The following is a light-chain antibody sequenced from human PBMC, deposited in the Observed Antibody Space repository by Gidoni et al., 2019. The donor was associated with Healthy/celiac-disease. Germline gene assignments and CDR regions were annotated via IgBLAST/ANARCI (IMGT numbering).Light chain of an antibody. CDR1: SSNIGSNT. Sequence: QSVLTQPPSASGTPGQRVPISCSGSSSNIGSNTVNWYQQLPGTAPNLLIYSNNQRPSGVPARFSGSTSGTSASLAISGLPSEDEADYYCAAWDDSLNGYVFGTGTKVTVL. CDR2: SNN. CDR3: AAWDDSLNGYV. V-gene: IGLV1-44*01. J-gene: IGLJ1*01.